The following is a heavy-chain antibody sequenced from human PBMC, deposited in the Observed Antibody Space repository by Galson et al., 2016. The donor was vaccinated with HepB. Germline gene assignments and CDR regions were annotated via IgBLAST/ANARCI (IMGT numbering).Heavy chain of an antibody. Sequence: SLRLSCAAPGFTFSTYGLHWVRQAPGKALEWVAVISYDGSHKYYADSVKGRFTVSRDNSKNTLYLQMNSLRAEDTAVYYCAKDLHPYSSSWYYFDYWGQGTLVTVSS. V-gene: IGHV3-30*18. J-gene: IGHJ4*02. CDR3: AKDLHPYSSSWYYFDY. CDR2: ISYDGSHK. D-gene: IGHD6-13*01. CDR1: GFTFSTYG.